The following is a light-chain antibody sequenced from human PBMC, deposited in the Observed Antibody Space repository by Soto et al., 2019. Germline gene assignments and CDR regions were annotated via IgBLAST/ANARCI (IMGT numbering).Light chain of an antibody. CDR2: DAS. CDR1: QSGSSS. CDR3: QQYNNWSPLT. V-gene: IGKV3-15*01. J-gene: IGKJ4*01. Sequence: EIVMTQSPATLSVSPGDRATLSCRASQSGSSSLAWYQQIPGQAPRLLIYDASTRPTGIPARFGGSRSGTEFTLTISSLQSEDFAVYYYQQYNNWSPLTFGGGTKVELK.